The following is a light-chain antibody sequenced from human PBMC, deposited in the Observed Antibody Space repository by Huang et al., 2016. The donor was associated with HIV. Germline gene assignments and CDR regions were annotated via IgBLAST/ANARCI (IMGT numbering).Light chain of an antibody. CDR1: HSLVYSYANTS. Sequence: DVVMTQSPLSLPVILGQPASICCRSRHSLVYSYANTSLNWCQQSPGQAPRRLSYMVSNRDSGVPDRFSGSGSGTDFTLKISRVEAEDVGVYYCMQGTRWPLTFGGGTKVEIK. CDR3: MQGTRWPLT. V-gene: IGKV2-30*01. CDR2: MVS. J-gene: IGKJ4*01.